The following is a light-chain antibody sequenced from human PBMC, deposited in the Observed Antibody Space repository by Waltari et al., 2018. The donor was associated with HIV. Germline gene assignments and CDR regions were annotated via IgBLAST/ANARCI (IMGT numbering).Light chain of an antibody. CDR1: SSNIGATYG. Sequence: QSVLTQPPSVSGAPGQRVTISCTGSSSNIGATYGAPWYQLFPGTAPKLRIHSNRTRHSGVRDRFSGSKSGTSASLAITGLQAEDEADYYCQSYDSSLSAWVFGGGTKLTVL. CDR3: QSYDSSLSAWV. V-gene: IGLV1-40*01. J-gene: IGLJ3*02. CDR2: SNR.